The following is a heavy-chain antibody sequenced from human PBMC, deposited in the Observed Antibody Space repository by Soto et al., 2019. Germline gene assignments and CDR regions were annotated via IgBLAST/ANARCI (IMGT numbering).Heavy chain of an antibody. CDR2: IGPERGDT. D-gene: IGHD1-26*01. CDR3: GRGRSGQIAVFY. CDR1: GYTFTGHY. J-gene: IGHJ4*02. V-gene: IGHV1-2*02. Sequence: ASVNVSCKSSGYTFTGHYIHWVRQAPEQGPEWVGEIGPERGDTRFAQKFQGRVTMTRDTSINTVYMEIKNLSPDDTAVYYCGRGRSGQIAVFYWGQGTLVTVSS.